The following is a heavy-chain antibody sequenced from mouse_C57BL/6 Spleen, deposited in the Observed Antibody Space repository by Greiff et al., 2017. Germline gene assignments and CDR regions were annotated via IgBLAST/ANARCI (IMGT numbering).Heavy chain of an antibody. CDR2: INPGSGGT. V-gene: IGHV1-54*01. CDR1: GYAFTNYL. J-gene: IGHJ4*01. Sequence: QVQLQQSGAELVRPGTSVKVSCKASGYAFTNYLIEWVKQRPGQGLEWIGVINPGSGGTNYNEKFKGKATLTADKSSSTAYMQLSSLTSEDSAVYFCARGGYYSNYVRSAMWGWGKGTSVTASS. CDR3: ARGGYYSNYVRSAMWG. D-gene: IGHD2-5*01.